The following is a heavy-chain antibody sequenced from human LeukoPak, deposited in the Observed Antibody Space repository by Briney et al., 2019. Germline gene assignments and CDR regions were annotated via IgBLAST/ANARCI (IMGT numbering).Heavy chain of an antibody. Sequence: SETLSLTCTISGGSIHTSSYYWGWIRQPPGKGLEWIGSIYFSGSTYYNPSLKSRVTISVDTSKNQLSLNLSSVTAADTAVYYCARRHIVLVPAFDPWGQGILVTVSS. D-gene: IGHD2-2*01. CDR1: GGSIHTSSYY. CDR3: ARRHIVLVPAFDP. V-gene: IGHV4-39*01. J-gene: IGHJ5*02. CDR2: IYFSGST.